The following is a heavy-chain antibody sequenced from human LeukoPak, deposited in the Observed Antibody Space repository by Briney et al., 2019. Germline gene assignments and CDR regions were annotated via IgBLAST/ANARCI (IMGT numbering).Heavy chain of an antibody. J-gene: IGHJ4*02. V-gene: IGHV3-30-3*01. CDR3: ASRRRRGDYVWGSYRYHFDY. CDR1: GFTFSSYA. CDR2: ISYDGSNK. D-gene: IGHD3-16*02. Sequence: GGSLRLSCAASGFTFSSYAMHWVRQAPGKGLEWVAVISYDGSNKYYADSVMGRFTISRDNSKNTLYLQVNSLRAEDTAVYYCASRRRRGDYVWGSYRYHFDYWGQGTLVTVSS.